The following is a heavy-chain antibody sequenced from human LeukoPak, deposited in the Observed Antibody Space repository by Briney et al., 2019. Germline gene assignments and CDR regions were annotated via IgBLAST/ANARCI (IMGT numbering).Heavy chain of an antibody. CDR3: ARAVCPTIKFCDSSYFMDV. V-gene: IGHV3-20*03. D-gene: IGHD6-6*01. J-gene: IGHJ6*03. CDR1: RIGIDDRG. Sequence: GSPNLSYAALRIGIDDRGMTWERPVPGEGLERVAGINWNGASTGYADSVRGRFTISRDNAKNSLYLQMNSLRAEDTALYYCARAVCPTIKFCDSSYFMDVWGKGTTVNVS. CDR2: INWNGAST.